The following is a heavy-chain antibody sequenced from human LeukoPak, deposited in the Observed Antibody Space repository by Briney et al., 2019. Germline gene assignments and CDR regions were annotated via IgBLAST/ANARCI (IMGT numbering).Heavy chain of an antibody. CDR2: IYYSGST. J-gene: IGHJ4*02. CDR3: ARLYYDILTGYGGIIDY. Sequence: SETLSLTCTVSGGSISSSSYYWGWIRQPPGKGLEWIGSIYYSGSTYYNPSLKSRVTISVDTSKNQFSLKLSSVTAADTAVYYCARLYYDILTGYGGIIDYWGQGTLVTVSS. V-gene: IGHV4-39*01. CDR1: GGSISSSSYY. D-gene: IGHD3-9*01.